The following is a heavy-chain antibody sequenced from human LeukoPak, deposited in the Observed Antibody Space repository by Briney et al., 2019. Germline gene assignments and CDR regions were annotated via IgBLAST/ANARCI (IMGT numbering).Heavy chain of an antibody. CDR1: GFTFSSFG. V-gene: IGHV3-33*01. Sequence: GGSLRLSCAASGFTFSSFGMPWVRQAPGKGLEWVAVIWYDGTKKFYADSVKGRFTISRDDSKNTLYLQMNSLRAEDTAVYYCARDGGAGLDYWGQGTLVTVSS. CDR2: IWYDGTKK. J-gene: IGHJ4*02. CDR3: ARDGGAGLDY. D-gene: IGHD6-19*01.